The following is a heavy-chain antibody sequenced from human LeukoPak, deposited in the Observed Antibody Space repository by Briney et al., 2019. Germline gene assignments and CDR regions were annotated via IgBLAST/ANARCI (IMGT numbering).Heavy chain of an antibody. V-gene: IGHV3-7*05. CDR1: GFTFSGYW. CDR3: ATVRTYTNFDY. CDR2: INQDGSQK. J-gene: IGHJ4*02. D-gene: IGHD5-18*01. Sequence: QPGGSLRLSCAASGFTFSGYWMSWVRQAPGKGLEWVANINQDGSQKYYVDSVKGRFTISRDNAKNSLYLQMSSLRAEDTAVYYCATVRTYTNFDYWGQGTLVTVSS.